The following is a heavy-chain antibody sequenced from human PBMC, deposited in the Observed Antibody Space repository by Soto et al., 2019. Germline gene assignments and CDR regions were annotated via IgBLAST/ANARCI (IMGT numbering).Heavy chain of an antibody. CDR3: ARGGAGLGAFDI. J-gene: IGHJ3*02. D-gene: IGHD3-16*01. CDR2: IGTAGDP. Sequence: EVQLVESGGGLVQPGGSLRLSCAASGFTFSSYDMHWVRQATGKGLEWVSAIGTAGDPCYPGSVKGRFTISRENAKNSLYLQMNSLRAGDTAVYYCARGGAGLGAFDIWGQGTMVTVSS. CDR1: GFTFSSYD. V-gene: IGHV3-13*05.